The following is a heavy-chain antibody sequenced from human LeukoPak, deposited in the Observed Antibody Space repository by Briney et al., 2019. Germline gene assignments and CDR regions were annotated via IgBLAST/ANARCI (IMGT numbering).Heavy chain of an antibody. D-gene: IGHD1-7*01. CDR1: GFTFSSYG. Sequence: PGGSLRLSCAASGFTFSSYGMHRVRQAPGKGLEWVAVIWYDGSNKYYADSVKGRFTISRDNSKNTLYLQMNSLRAEDTAVYYCARDPEANWTYGIGWFDPWGQGTLVTVSS. J-gene: IGHJ5*02. V-gene: IGHV3-33*01. CDR3: ARDPEANWTYGIGWFDP. CDR2: IWYDGSNK.